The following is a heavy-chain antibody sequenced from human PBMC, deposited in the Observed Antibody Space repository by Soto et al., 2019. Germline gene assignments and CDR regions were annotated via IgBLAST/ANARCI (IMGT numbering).Heavy chain of an antibody. CDR2: IYYNGST. Sequence: SETLSLTCSVSGGSIIVGGYFFFCVRQPPWNGLELIGHIYYNGSTYYNPSLKSRVTISVDTSKNQFSLRLTSATAADTAVYYCARDEYYGSEIYFYYYGMDVWGQGTTVTVSS. D-gene: IGHD3-10*01. CDR3: ARDEYYGSEIYFYYYGMDV. V-gene: IGHV4-31*03. CDR1: GGSIIVGGYF. J-gene: IGHJ6*02.